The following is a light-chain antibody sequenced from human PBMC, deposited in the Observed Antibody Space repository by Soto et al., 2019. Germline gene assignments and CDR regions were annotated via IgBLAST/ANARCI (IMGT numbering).Light chain of an antibody. CDR3: CSYAGNYILV. J-gene: IGLJ2*01. Sequence: QSALTQPRSVSGSPGQSVTISCSGTSSDVGAYNYVSWYQHNPGKAPKVMIYDVNKRPSGVPDRFSGSKSGNTASLTISGLQAEDEADYYCCSYAGNYILVFGGGTKLTVL. CDR2: DVN. CDR1: SSDVGAYNY. V-gene: IGLV2-11*01.